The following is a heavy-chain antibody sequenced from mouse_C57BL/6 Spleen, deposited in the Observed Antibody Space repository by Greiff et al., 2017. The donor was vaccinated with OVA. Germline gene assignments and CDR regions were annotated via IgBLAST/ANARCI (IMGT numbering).Heavy chain of an antibody. D-gene: IGHD2-3*01. J-gene: IGHJ3*01. CDR3: TRDGSY. Sequence: QVQLQQSGAELVRPGASVTLSCKASGYTFTDYEMHWVKQTPVHGLEWIGAIAPETGGTAYNQKFKGKAILTADKSSSTAYMELRSLTSEDSAVYYCTRDGSYWGQGTLVTVSA. CDR2: IAPETGGT. V-gene: IGHV1-15*01. CDR1: GYTFTDYE.